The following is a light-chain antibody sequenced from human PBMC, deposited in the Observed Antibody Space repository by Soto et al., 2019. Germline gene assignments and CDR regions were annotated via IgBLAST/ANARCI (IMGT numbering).Light chain of an antibody. CDR3: QQSYSTPRT. V-gene: IGKV1-39*01. J-gene: IGKJ1*01. Sequence: DIQMSQSPSTLSATAGDRVTITCRASQSISSYLNWYQQKPGKAPKLLIYAASSLQSGVPSRFSGSGSGTDFTLTISSLQPEDFATYCGQQSYSTPRTFGQGTKVDIK. CDR1: QSISSY. CDR2: AAS.